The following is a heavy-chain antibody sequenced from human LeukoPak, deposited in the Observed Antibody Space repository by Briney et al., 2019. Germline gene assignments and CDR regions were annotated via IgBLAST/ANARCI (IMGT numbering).Heavy chain of an antibody. CDR2: MYYSGST. J-gene: IGHJ4*02. V-gene: IGHV4-39*01. CDR3: GRHRGTVTRTFDY. Sequence: PSETLSLTCTVSGGSLSSSSYYWGWISQPPGKELEWIGTMYYSGSTYYNPSLKSRVTISVHTSKNQFSLKLSSVTAADTAVYYCGRHRGTVTRTFDYWGQGTLVTVSS. D-gene: IGHD4-17*01. CDR1: GGSLSSSSYY.